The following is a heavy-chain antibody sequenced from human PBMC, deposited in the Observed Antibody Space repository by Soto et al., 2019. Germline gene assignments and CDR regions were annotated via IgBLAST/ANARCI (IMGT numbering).Heavy chain of an antibody. CDR2: ISYDGSNK. CDR1: GFTFSSYG. D-gene: IGHD4-17*01. Sequence: QVQLVESGGGVVQPGRSLRLSCAASGFTFSSYGMHWVRQAPGKGLEWVAVISYDGSNKYYADSVKGRFTISRDNSKNTLYLQMNSLRAEDTAVYYCAKGGYGDYGPFDYWGQGTLVTVSS. CDR3: AKGGYGDYGPFDY. V-gene: IGHV3-30*18. J-gene: IGHJ4*02.